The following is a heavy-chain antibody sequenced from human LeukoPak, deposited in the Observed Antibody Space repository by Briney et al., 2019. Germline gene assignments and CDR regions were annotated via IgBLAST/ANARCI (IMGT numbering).Heavy chain of an antibody. D-gene: IGHD4-23*01. CDR1: GFTFDDYA. V-gene: IGHV3-9*03. CDR3: AKAMGPYGGNSLDY. J-gene: IGHJ4*02. CDR2: ISWNSGSI. Sequence: QPGRSLRLSCAASGFTFDDYAMHWVRQAPGKGLEWVSGISWNSGSIGYADSVKGRFTISRDNAKNSLYLQMNSLRAEDMALYYCAKAMGPYGGNSLDYWGQGTLVTVSS.